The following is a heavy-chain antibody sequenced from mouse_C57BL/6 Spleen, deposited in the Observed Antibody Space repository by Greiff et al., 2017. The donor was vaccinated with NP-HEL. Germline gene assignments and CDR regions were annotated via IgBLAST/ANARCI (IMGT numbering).Heavy chain of an antibody. CDR1: GYTFTDYN. CDR3: ARKWRNYDGDYYAMDY. Sequence: EVKLMESGPELVKPGASVKIPCKASGYTFTDYNMDWVKQSHGKSLEWIGDINPNNGGTIYNQKFKGKATLTVDKSSSTAYMELRSLTSEDTAVYYCARKWRNYDGDYYAMDYWGQGTSVTVSS. CDR2: INPNNGGT. D-gene: IGHD2-4*01. V-gene: IGHV1-18*01. J-gene: IGHJ4*01.